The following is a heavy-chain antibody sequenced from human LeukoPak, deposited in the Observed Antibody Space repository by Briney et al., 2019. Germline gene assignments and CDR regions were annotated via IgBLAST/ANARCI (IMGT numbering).Heavy chain of an antibody. V-gene: IGHV3-53*01. CDR3: ARECGGSCYNAFDI. CDR1: GFTVSSNY. Sequence: GGSLRLSCAASGFTVSSNYMSWVRQAPGKGLEWVSVIYSGGSTYYADSVKGRFTISRDNSKNTLYLQMNSLRAEDTAVYYCARECGGSCYNAFDIWGRGTMVTVSS. CDR2: IYSGGST. D-gene: IGHD2-15*01. J-gene: IGHJ3*02.